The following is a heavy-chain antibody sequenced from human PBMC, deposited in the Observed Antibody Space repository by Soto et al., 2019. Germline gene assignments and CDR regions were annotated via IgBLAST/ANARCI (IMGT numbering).Heavy chain of an antibody. V-gene: IGHV5-51*01. D-gene: IGHD3-10*01. Sequence: GESLKISCMGSGYSFTSYWIGWVRQMPGKGLEWMGVIYPGDSDTRYSPSFQGQVTISADKSISTAYLQWSSLKASDSAIYYCARRLITMVRGTIKYYGMDVWGLGTTVTVS. CDR2: IYPGDSDT. CDR1: GYSFTSYW. J-gene: IGHJ6*02. CDR3: ARRLITMVRGTIKYYGMDV.